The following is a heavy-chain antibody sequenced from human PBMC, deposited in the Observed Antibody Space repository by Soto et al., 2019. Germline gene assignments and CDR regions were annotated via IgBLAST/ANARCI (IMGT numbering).Heavy chain of an antibody. V-gene: IGHV3-30-3*01. D-gene: IGHD3-3*01. CDR2: ISYDGSNK. J-gene: IGHJ4*02. Sequence: QVQLVESGGGVVQPGRSLRLSCAAYGFTFSSYAMHWVRQAPGKGLEWVAVISYDGSNKYYADSVKGRFTISRDNSKNTLYLQMNSLRAEDTAVYYCARGGRFLEWLLPFDYWGQGTLVTVSS. CDR3: ARGGRFLEWLLPFDY. CDR1: GFTFSSYA.